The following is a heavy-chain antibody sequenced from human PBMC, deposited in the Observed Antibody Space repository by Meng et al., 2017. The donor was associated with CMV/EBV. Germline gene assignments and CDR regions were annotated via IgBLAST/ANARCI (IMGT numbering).Heavy chain of an antibody. J-gene: IGHJ4*02. V-gene: IGHV4-30-4*08. CDR3: ARTGEYPTFDY. CDR1: GGSISSWDYY. D-gene: IGHD2/OR15-2a*01. Sequence: QAELLAPGPGLVKPSQTLSLTCTGSGGSISSWDYYWSWLRQPPGKGLEWIGYIYYSGSTYYNPSLKSRVTISVDTYKNQFSLKLSSVTAADTAVYHCARTGEYPTFDYWGQGTLVTVSS. CDR2: IYYSGST.